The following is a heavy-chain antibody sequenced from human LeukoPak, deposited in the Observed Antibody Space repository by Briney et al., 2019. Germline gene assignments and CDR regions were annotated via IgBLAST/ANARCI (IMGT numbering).Heavy chain of an antibody. V-gene: IGHV3-23*01. Sequence: PGGSLRLSCVASGFSFSGYAIHWVRQAPGKGLEWVSAIIESGESTYYTDSVKGRFTISRDNSKNTLYLQMNSLRAEDTAFYYCAKGSAQYYFDSWGQGTLVTVSS. D-gene: IGHD3-10*01. CDR3: AKGSAQYYFDS. CDR1: GFSFSGYA. J-gene: IGHJ4*02. CDR2: IIESGEST.